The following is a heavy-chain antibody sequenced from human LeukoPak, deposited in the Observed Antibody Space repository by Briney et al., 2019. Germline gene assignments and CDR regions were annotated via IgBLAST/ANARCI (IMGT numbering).Heavy chain of an antibody. D-gene: IGHD3-22*01. Sequence: GGSLRLSCAASGFTFSSYSMNWVRQAPGKGLEWGSYISGSSSTIYYADSVRGRFTISRDNGKNTLYLQMNSLRAEDTAVYYCARGSTYYDSSGQVPFDYWGQGTLVTISS. CDR1: GFTFSSYS. V-gene: IGHV3-48*01. J-gene: IGHJ4*02. CDR2: ISGSSSTI. CDR3: ARGSTYYDSSGQVPFDY.